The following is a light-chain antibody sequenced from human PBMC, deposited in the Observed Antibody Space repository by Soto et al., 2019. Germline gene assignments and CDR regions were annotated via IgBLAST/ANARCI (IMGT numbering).Light chain of an antibody. Sequence: ESVLTQSHASLSLSPGERATLSYMASQSLSSYLAWYQQKPGQAPRILIYDESNRATGIPARFSGSGSGTDFTLTISSLEPEDLAVYYCQQRSNWPRTFGQGTKGEI. J-gene: IGKJ1*01. V-gene: IGKV3-11*01. CDR2: DES. CDR3: QQRSNWPRT. CDR1: QSLSSY.